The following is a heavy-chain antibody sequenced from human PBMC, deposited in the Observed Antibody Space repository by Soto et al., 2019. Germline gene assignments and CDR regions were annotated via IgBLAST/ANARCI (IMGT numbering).Heavy chain of an antibody. D-gene: IGHD3-3*01. CDR3: ARVSHGAQRLEWYTPTYGMDV. CDR1: GGTFSSYA. Sequence: QVQLVQSGAEVKKPGSSVKVSCKASGGTFSSYAISWVRQAPGQGLEWMGGSIPIFGTANYAQKFQGRVTIHAGESTSTAYMELSSLRSEDTAVYYCARVSHGAQRLEWYTPTYGMDVWGQGTTVTVSS. J-gene: IGHJ6*02. CDR2: SIPIFGTA. V-gene: IGHV1-69*01.